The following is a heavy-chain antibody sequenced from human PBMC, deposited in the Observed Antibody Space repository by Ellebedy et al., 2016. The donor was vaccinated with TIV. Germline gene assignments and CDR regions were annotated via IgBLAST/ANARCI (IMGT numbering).Heavy chain of an antibody. CDR1: GFPFSSYN. Sequence: PGGSLRLSCAVSGFPFSSYNMNWIRQAPGKGLEWVSAVNSVSTSMFYADSVKGRFTVSRDNAKNSLYLQMNNLRADDTAVYYCARDVTGIRGFGYWGQGTLVTVSS. V-gene: IGHV3-21*04. CDR2: VNSVSTSM. J-gene: IGHJ4*02. CDR3: ARDVTGIRGFGY. D-gene: IGHD7-27*01.